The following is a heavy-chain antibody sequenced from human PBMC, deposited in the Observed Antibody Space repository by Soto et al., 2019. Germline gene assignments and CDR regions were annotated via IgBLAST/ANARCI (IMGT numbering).Heavy chain of an antibody. CDR2: ISGSGGST. CDR3: AKERITIFGVVINLEYYFDY. V-gene: IGHV3-23*01. CDR1: GFTFSSYA. J-gene: IGHJ4*02. D-gene: IGHD3-3*01. Sequence: GGSLKLSCAPSGFTFSSYAMSWVRRAPGKGLKWVSAISGSGGSTYYADSVKGRFTISRDNSKNTLYLQMNSLRAEDTAVYYCAKERITIFGVVINLEYYFDYWGQGTLVTVSS.